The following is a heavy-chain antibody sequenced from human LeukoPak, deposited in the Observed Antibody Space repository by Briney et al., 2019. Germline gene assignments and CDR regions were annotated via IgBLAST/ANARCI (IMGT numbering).Heavy chain of an antibody. D-gene: IGHD2-15*01. Sequence: GESLKISCKGSGYSFTSYWIGWVRQMPGKGLEWMGIICPGDSDTRYSPSFQGQVTISADKSISTAYLQWSSLKASDTAMYYCARPVRYCSGGSCYSFFTDYWGQGTLVTVSS. CDR1: GYSFTSYW. CDR2: ICPGDSDT. V-gene: IGHV5-51*01. J-gene: IGHJ4*02. CDR3: ARPVRYCSGGSCYSFFTDY.